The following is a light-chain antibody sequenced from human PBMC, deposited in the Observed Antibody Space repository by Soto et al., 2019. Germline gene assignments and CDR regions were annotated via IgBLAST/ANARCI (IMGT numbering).Light chain of an antibody. J-gene: IGLJ2*01. CDR2: EDN. Sequence: NFMLTQPHSVSESPGKTVTISCTRSSGSIASNYVQWYQQRPGSSPTTVIYEDNQRPSGVPDRFSGSIDSSSNSASLTISGLKTEDEADYYCQSYDSSLQKVVFGGGTKLTVL. CDR1: SGSIASNY. CDR3: QSYDSSLQKVV. V-gene: IGLV6-57*01.